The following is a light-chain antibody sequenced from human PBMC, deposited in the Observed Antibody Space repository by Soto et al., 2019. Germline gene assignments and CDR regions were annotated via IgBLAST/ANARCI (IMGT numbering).Light chain of an antibody. J-gene: IGKJ5*01. Sequence: DIVLTQSPGTLSLSPGERATLSCRASQSASSSYLAWYQQRPGQAPRLLIYDASNRATGIPARFSGSGSGTDFTLTISSLEPEDFAVYYCQQRSNWPPFGQGTRLEIK. CDR3: QQRSNWPP. CDR2: DAS. V-gene: IGKV3-11*01. CDR1: QSASSSY.